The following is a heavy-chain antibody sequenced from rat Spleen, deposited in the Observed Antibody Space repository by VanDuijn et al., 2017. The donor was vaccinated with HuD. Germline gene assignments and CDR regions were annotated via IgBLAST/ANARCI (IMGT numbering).Heavy chain of an antibody. CDR3: TRHDYPRVTTNWFAY. CDR2: ISYDGITT. D-gene: IGHD1-4*01. CDR1: GFTFNNYV. Sequence: EVQLVESGGGLVQPGRSLKLSCAASGFTFNNYVMAWVRQAPTKGLEWVASISYDGITTYYRDSVRGRFTISSDNAKTTLYLQMGSLRSEDTATYYCTRHDYPRVTTNWFAYWGQGTLVTVSS. V-gene: IGHV5-29*01. J-gene: IGHJ3*01.